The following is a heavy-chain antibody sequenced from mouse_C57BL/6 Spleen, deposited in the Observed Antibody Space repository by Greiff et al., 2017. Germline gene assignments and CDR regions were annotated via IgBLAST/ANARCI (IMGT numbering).Heavy chain of an antibody. Sequence: VQLQQSGPELVKPGASVKISCKASGYSFTGYYMNWVKQSPEKSLEWIGEINPSTGGTTYNQKFKAKATLTVDKSSSTAYMQLKSLTSEDSAVYYCARSDYYGSRDYWGQGTTLTVSS. CDR2: INPSTGGT. V-gene: IGHV1-42*01. CDR1: GYSFTGYY. D-gene: IGHD1-1*01. CDR3: ARSDYYGSRDY. J-gene: IGHJ2*01.